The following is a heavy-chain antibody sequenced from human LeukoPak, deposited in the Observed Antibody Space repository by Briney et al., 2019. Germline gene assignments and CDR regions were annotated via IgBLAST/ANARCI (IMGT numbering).Heavy chain of an antibody. D-gene: IGHD1/OR15-1a*01. CDR2: ISPDGSKE. V-gene: IGHV3-30*18. J-gene: IGHJ4*02. Sequence: PGRSLRLSCAASGFTFSIFGIHWVRQAPGKGLEWVAAISPDGSKEYYTESVKGRFTVPRDNSNNMIYLQINSLRGEDSAVYYCAKINKVDDFWGQGTLVTVSS. CDR3: AKINKVDDF. CDR1: GFTFSIFG.